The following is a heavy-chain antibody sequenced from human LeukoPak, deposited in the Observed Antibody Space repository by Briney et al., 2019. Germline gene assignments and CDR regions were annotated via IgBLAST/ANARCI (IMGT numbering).Heavy chain of an antibody. CDR2: ISYDGSNK. V-gene: IGHV3-30*04. Sequence: GRSLRLSCAASGFTFSSYAMHWVRQAPGKGLEWVAVISYDGSNKYYADSVKGRFTISRDNSKNTLYLQMNSLRAEDTAVYYCARVPQYQSGGYFDYWGQGTLVTVSS. J-gene: IGHJ4*02. CDR1: GFTFSSYA. D-gene: IGHD4-23*01. CDR3: ARVPQYQSGGYFDY.